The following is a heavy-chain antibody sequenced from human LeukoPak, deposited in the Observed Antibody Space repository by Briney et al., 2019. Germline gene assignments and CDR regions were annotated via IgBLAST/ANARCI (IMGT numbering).Heavy chain of an antibody. J-gene: IGHJ4*02. V-gene: IGHV3-48*03. Sequence: GGSLRLSCAASGFTFSSYEMNWVRQAPGKGLEWVSYISSRGSTIYYADSVKGRLTISRDNSKNTLYLQMNSLRAEDTALYYCAKDINWASFESWGQGTLVTVSS. D-gene: IGHD7-27*01. CDR3: AKDINWASFES. CDR2: ISSRGSTI. CDR1: GFTFSSYE.